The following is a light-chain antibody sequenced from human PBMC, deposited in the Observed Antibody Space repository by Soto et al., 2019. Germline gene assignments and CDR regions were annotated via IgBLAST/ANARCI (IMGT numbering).Light chain of an antibody. CDR1: QTVTNNQ. J-gene: IGKJ5*01. CDR2: GTS. Sequence: NVLAQSPGTLSLSPGKRSTLSGRASQTVTNNQSAWFRQTPGQAPRPLIYGTSSRATGIPDRFSGSGSGTDFTLTISRLEPEDFAVYYCQKYGTSLMPFGQGTRRELK. V-gene: IGKV3-20*01. CDR3: QKYGTSLMP.